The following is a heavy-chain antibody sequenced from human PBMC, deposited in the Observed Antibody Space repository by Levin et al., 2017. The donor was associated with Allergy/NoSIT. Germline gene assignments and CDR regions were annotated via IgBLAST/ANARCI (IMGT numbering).Heavy chain of an antibody. Sequence: GSLRLSCAASGFTFSSYGMHWVRQAPGKGLEWVAVISYDGSNKYYADSVKGRFTISRDNSKNTLYLQMNSLRAEDTAVYYCAKLDRGNWFDPWGQGTLVTVSS. J-gene: IGHJ5*02. CDR1: GFTFSSYG. D-gene: IGHD3-10*01. CDR2: ISYDGSNK. CDR3: AKLDRGNWFDP. V-gene: IGHV3-30*18.